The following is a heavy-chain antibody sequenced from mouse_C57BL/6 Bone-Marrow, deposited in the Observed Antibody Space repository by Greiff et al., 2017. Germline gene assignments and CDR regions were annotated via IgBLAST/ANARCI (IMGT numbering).Heavy chain of an antibody. Sequence: QVQLKESGAELVRPGTSVKLSCKASGYTFTSSWMHWVKQRPGQGLEWIGVIDPSDSYTNYNQKFKGKATLTVDTSSSTAYMQLSSLTSEDSAVYYCARSFGTDYWGKGTTLTVSS. CDR1: GYTFTSSW. CDR2: IDPSDSYT. D-gene: IGHD2-14*01. J-gene: IGHJ2*01. V-gene: IGHV1-59*01. CDR3: ARSFGTDY.